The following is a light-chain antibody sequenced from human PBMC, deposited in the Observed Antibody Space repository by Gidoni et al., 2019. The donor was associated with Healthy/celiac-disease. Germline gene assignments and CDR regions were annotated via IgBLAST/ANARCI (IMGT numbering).Light chain of an antibody. CDR2: WAS. Sequence: DIVMTQSPDSLAVSLGERATINCKSSQSALYSSNNKNYLAWYQQKPGQPPKLLIYWASTRESGVPDRFSGSGSGTDFTLTISSLQAEDVAVYYCQQYYSTLPSFGQGTKVEIK. V-gene: IGKV4-1*01. CDR3: QQYYSTLPS. J-gene: IGKJ1*01. CDR1: QSALYSSNNKNY.